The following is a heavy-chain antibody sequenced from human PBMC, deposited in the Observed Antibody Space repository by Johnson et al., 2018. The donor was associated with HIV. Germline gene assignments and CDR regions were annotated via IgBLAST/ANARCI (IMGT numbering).Heavy chain of an antibody. D-gene: IGHD3-22*01. CDR2: ISWNSGSI. CDR3: TQGGGYGEDDAFDI. Sequence: VQLVESGGGLVQPGRSLRLSCAASGFTFDDYAMHWVRQAPGKGLEWVSGISWNSGSIGYADSVMGRFTISRDNSKNSLYLQMNSLRPEDTALYYCTQGGGYGEDDAFDIWGQGTMVTVSS. V-gene: IGHV3-9*01. CDR1: GFTFDDYA. J-gene: IGHJ3*02.